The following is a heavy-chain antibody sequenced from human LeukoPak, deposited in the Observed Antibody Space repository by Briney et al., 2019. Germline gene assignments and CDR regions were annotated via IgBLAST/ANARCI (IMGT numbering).Heavy chain of an antibody. CDR2: INTDGSST. J-gene: IGHJ4*02. CDR1: GFTFSSNW. Sequence: GGSLRLSCAASGFTFSSNWMHWVRQAPGKGLVWVSSINTDGSSTVYADSVKGRFTISRDNAKNTLYLQMHSLRAEDTAVYYCAPSSLTYSSGWYRYWGQGTLVTVSS. CDR3: APSSLTYSSGWYRY. V-gene: IGHV3-74*01. D-gene: IGHD6-19*01.